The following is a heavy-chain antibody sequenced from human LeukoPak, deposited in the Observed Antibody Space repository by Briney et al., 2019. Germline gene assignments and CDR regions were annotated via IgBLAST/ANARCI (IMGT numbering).Heavy chain of an antibody. CDR1: GFTFSSYE. CDR3: AGLTDIVVVPAAMRGAFDI. D-gene: IGHD2-2*01. Sequence: GGSLGLSCAASGFTFSSYEMNWVRQAPGKGLEWVSYISSSGSTIYYADSVKDRFTISRDNAKNSLYLQMNSLRAEDTAVYYCAGLTDIVVVPAAMRGAFDIWGQGAMVTVSS. V-gene: IGHV3-48*03. J-gene: IGHJ3*02. CDR2: ISSSGSTI.